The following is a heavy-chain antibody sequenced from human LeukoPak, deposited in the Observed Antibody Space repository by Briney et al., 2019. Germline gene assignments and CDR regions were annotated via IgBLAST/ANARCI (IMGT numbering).Heavy chain of an antibody. J-gene: IGHJ3*02. CDR1: AGTISRSY. CDR2: IASSEST. V-gene: IGHV4-59*08. D-gene: IGHD3-9*01. Sequence: SETLSHTRIVSAGTISRSYWLWIRQPPGKELEWIGYIASSESTNYNHSLKSRVTISKDTSKNQFSLKQRSVTAADTAIYYCARQGYDILTGYIDAFDIWGQGTMVTDSS. CDR3: ARQGYDILTGYIDAFDI.